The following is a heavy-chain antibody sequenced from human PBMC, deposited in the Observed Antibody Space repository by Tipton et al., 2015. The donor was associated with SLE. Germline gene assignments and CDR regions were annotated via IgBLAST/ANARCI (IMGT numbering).Heavy chain of an antibody. Sequence: TLSLTCTVSGFSISTGYYWGWIRRPPGKGLEWIGNIYHTGSTYYNPSLKSRVTISLDTSRSQFSLRLSSVTAADTAVYYCAGDSSGSYYDRGGYYQLANRHFDLWGRGILVSVSS. V-gene: IGHV4-38-2*02. CDR2: IYHTGST. J-gene: IGHJ4*02. CDR1: GFSISTGYY. D-gene: IGHD3-22*01. CDR3: AGDSSGSYYDRGGYYQLANRHFDL.